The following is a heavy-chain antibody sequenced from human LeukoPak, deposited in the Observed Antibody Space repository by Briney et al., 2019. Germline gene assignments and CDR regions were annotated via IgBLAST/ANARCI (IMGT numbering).Heavy chain of an antibody. CDR1: GGSFSGYY. D-gene: IGHD6-19*01. Sequence: SETLSLTCAVYGGSFSGYYWSWIRQPPGKGLEWIGEINHSGSTNYNPSLKSRVTISVDTSKNQFSLKLSSVTAADTAVYYCARVRTARIAVAVHGDYYYGMDVWGQGTTVTVSS. CDR3: ARVRTARIAVAVHGDYYYGMDV. V-gene: IGHV4-34*01. CDR2: INHSGST. J-gene: IGHJ6*02.